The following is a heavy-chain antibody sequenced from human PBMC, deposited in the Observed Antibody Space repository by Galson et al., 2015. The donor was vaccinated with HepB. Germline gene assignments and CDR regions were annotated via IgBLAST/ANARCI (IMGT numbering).Heavy chain of an antibody. CDR1: GFTFSAYW. CDR2: ISSDGTDT. J-gene: IGHJ4*02. CDR3: ARVRHGNYFDS. D-gene: IGHD1-26*01. Sequence: SLRLSCAASGFTFSAYWMHWVRQAPGRGLMWVSRISSDGTDTIYADAVKGRFTISRDNAKNTLYLQVSSLRAEDTAVYFCARVRHGNYFDSWGQGTLVTVSS. V-gene: IGHV3-74*01.